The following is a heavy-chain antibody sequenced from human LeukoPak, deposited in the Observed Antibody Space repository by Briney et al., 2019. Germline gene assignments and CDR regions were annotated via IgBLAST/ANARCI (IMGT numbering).Heavy chain of an antibody. J-gene: IGHJ5*02. CDR2: ISSSSSYI. Sequence: GGSLRLSCAASGFTFSRHSINWVRQAPGKGLEWVSSISSSSSYIYYADSVKGRFTISRDISKNTLYLQMNSLRAEDTAVYYCARARKSGGITMLRGVKDRGWFDPWGQGTLVTVSS. CDR1: GFTFSRHS. D-gene: IGHD3-10*01. V-gene: IGHV3-21*01. CDR3: ARARKSGGITMLRGVKDRGWFDP.